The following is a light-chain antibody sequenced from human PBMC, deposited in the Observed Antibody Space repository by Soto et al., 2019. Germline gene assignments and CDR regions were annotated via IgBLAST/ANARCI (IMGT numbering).Light chain of an antibody. CDR3: QQYNNFWT. CDR2: GAS. Sequence: EIVMTQSPATLSVSPGERATLSCRASQSVSSNLAWYQQKPGQAPRLLIYGASTRATGIPARFSGSGSGTEFTLTISSLQSEDFAVYYCQQYNNFWTFGQGTKG. J-gene: IGKJ1*01. CDR1: QSVSSN. V-gene: IGKV3-15*01.